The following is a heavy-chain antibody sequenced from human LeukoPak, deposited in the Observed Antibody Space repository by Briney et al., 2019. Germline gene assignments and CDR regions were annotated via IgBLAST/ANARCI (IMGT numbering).Heavy chain of an antibody. CDR2: ISSSSSYI. J-gene: IGHJ4*02. CDR1: GFTFSSYG. V-gene: IGHV3-21*01. CDR3: ARTSYSYGQKGLNY. Sequence: GGSLRLSCAASGFTFSSYGMHWVRQAPGKGLEWVSSISSSSSYIYYADSVKGRFTISRDNAKNSLYLQMNSLRAEDTAVYYCARTSYSYGQKGLNYWGQGTLVTVSS. D-gene: IGHD5-18*01.